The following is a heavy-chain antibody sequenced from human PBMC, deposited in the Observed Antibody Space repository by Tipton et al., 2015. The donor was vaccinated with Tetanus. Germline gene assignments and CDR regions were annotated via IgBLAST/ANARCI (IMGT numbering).Heavy chain of an antibody. CDR3: ARDVTSRGFVVVTAWSDY. Sequence: QVQLVQSGAEVKKPGSSVRVSCKASGGSFDRVAVNWVRQAPGQGLEWMGRIIPIFNRAIYSQHYEGRVTITADESTTTAYMEVSSLRSEDTAVYYCARDVTSRGFVVVTAWSDYWGQGTLVTVSS. CDR1: GGSFDRVA. V-gene: IGHV1-69*01. D-gene: IGHD2-21*02. CDR2: IIPIFNRA. J-gene: IGHJ4*02.